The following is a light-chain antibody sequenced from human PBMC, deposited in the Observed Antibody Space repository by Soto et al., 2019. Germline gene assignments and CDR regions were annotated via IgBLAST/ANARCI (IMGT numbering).Light chain of an antibody. CDR2: YDD. J-gene: IGLJ2*01. CDR1: NSNIGNNA. V-gene: IGLV1-36*01. Sequence: QSVLTQPPSVSEAPRRRVTISCSGSNSNIGNNAVNWYQQLPGKAPKLLIYYDDVLPSGVSDRFSGSRSGTSASLAISGLQSEDEADYYCAAWDDSLNGVVFGGGTKLTVL. CDR3: AAWDDSLNGVV.